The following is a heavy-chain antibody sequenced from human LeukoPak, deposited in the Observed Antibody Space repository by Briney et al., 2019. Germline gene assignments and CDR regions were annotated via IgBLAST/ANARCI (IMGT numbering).Heavy chain of an antibody. D-gene: IGHD4-17*01. CDR3: ARRAGEYSHPYDY. CDR1: GFTFSNYD. CDR2: FGSAGDT. Sequence: GGSLRLSCAVSGFTFSNYDMHWIRQRTGKGLEWVSGFGSAGDTYYPGSVKGRFTISRENAKNSLYLQMSSLRAGDTAVYYCARRAGEYSHPYDYWGQGTLVTVSS. V-gene: IGHV3-13*01. J-gene: IGHJ4*02.